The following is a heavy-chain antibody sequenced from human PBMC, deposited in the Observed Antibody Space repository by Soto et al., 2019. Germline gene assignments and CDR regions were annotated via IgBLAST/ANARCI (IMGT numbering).Heavy chain of an antibody. CDR3: AKGKANTVFGVDTLFGF. CDR1: GFTFSSYA. CDR2: ISGNGGST. Sequence: PGGSLRLSCAASGFTFSSYAMSWVRQAPGKGLEWVSTISGNGGSTHYADSVRGRFTFSRDNSKNTLYLEMNSLGAEDTALYYCAKGKANTVFGVDTLFGFWGQGTLVTVSS. J-gene: IGHJ4*02. D-gene: IGHD3-3*01. V-gene: IGHV3-23*01.